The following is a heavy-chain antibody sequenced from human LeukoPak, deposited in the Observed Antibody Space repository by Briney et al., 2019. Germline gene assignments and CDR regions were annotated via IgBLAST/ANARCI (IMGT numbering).Heavy chain of an antibody. D-gene: IGHD3-3*01. V-gene: IGHV1-2*02. Sequence: ASVKVSCKASGFTFTDYYIHWVRQAPGQGLEWMGWINPNSGGTNYAQKFQGRVTMTRDTSISTAYMELSRLRSDDTAVYYCALFGVVIIEVYWGQGTLVTVSS. CDR1: GFTFTDYY. CDR2: INPNSGGT. J-gene: IGHJ4*02. CDR3: ALFGVVIIEVY.